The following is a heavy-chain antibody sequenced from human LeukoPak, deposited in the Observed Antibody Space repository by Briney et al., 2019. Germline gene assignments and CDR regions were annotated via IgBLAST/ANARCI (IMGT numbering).Heavy chain of an antibody. D-gene: IGHD6-19*01. Sequence: ASVKVSCKASGYTFTSYDINWVRQATGQGLEWMGWMNPNSGNTGYAQKFQGRVTITRNTSISTAYMELSRLRSDDTAVYYCARDQGSSGWYNYYYMDVWGKGTTVTISS. CDR1: GYTFTSYD. CDR3: ARDQGSSGWYNYYYMDV. CDR2: MNPNSGNT. V-gene: IGHV1-8*03. J-gene: IGHJ6*03.